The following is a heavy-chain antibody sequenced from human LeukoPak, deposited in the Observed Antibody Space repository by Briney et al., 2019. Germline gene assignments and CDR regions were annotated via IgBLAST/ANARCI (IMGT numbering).Heavy chain of an antibody. CDR2: ISSSSSYI. CDR1: GFTFSSYS. J-gene: IGHJ4*02. D-gene: IGHD2-15*01. Sequence: GGSLRLSCAASGFTFSSYSMNWVRQAPGKGLEWVSSISSSSSYIYYADSVKGRFTISRDNAKNSLYLQMNSLRAEDTAVYYCARAKGYCSGGSCYSWFDYWDQGTLVTVSS. CDR3: ARAKGYCSGGSCYSWFDY. V-gene: IGHV3-21*01.